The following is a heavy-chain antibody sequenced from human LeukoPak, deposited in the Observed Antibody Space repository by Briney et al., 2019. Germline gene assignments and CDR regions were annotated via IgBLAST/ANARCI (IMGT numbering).Heavy chain of an antibody. CDR1: GYSFTSYW. CDR3: ARQKYYYDGSGYYQDY. D-gene: IGHD3-22*01. J-gene: IGHJ4*02. V-gene: IGHV5-51*01. CDR2: IYPGDSDT. Sequence: GESLKISCKGSGYSFTSYWIGWVRQMPGKGLEWMGIIYPGDSDTRYSPSFQGQVTISADKSISTAYLQWSSLKASDTAMYYCARQKYYYDGSGYYQDYWGQGTLVTVSS.